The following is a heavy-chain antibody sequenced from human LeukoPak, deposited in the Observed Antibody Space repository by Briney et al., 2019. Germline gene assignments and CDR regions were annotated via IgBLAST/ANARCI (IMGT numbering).Heavy chain of an antibody. Sequence: GGSLRLSCAASGFTFSTYNMNWVRQAPGKGLEWVSSITSSSRYIYYADSVKGRFTISRDNAKNSLYLQMNSLRAEDTAVYYCARDGYCTNGVCYTESYYFDYWGQGTLVTVSS. V-gene: IGHV3-21*01. D-gene: IGHD2-8*01. CDR2: ITSSSRYI. J-gene: IGHJ4*02. CDR3: ARDGYCTNGVCYTESYYFDY. CDR1: GFTFSTYN.